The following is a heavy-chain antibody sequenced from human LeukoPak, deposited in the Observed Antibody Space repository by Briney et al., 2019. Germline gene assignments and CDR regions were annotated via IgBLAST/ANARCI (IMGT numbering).Heavy chain of an antibody. J-gene: IGHJ4*02. CDR1: GYSFTSYW. CDR2: IYPGDSDT. CDR3: ARGVSYTNFDY. V-gene: IGHV5-51*01. D-gene: IGHD1-26*01. Sequence: GESLEISCKGSGYSFTSYWIAWLRQMPGKCLEWMGIIYPGDSDTRYSPSFQGQVTISAVKSISAGYMQWSSLEASDTAMYYCARGVSYTNFDYWGQGTLVTVSS.